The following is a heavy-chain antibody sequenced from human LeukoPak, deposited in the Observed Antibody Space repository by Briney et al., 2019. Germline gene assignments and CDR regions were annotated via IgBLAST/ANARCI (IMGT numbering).Heavy chain of an antibody. D-gene: IGHD3-10*01. CDR2: IYYSGST. Sequence: SETLSLTCTVSGGSISSYYWSWIRQPPGKGLEWIGYIYYSGSTNYNPSLKSRVTISVDTSKNQFSLKLSSVTAADTAVYYCARDGSGSGSYHHNWFDPWGQGTLVTVSS. V-gene: IGHV4-59*01. CDR3: ARDGSGSGSYHHNWFDP. J-gene: IGHJ5*02. CDR1: GGSISSYY.